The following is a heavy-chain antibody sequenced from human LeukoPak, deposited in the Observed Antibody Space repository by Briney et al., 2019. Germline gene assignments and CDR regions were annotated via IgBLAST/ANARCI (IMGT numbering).Heavy chain of an antibody. CDR1: GGSISSGGYY. CDR2: IYYSGST. Sequence: SETLSLTCTVSGGSISSGGYYWSWIRQRPGKGLEWIGYIYYSGSTYYNPSLKSRVTISVDTSKNQFSLKLSSVTAADTAVYYCARDATGYFDYWGQGTLVTVSS. J-gene: IGHJ4*02. V-gene: IGHV4-31*03. CDR3: ARDATGYFDY.